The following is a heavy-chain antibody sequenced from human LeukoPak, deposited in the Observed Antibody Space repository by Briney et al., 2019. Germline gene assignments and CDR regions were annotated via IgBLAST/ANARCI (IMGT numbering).Heavy chain of an antibody. CDR3: ARVVPAAIFDY. V-gene: IGHV4-31*03. Sequence: PSETLSLTCTVSGGSISSGGYYWSWIRQHPGKGLEWIGYIYYSGSTYYNPSLKSRVTISVDTSKNQFSLKLSFVTAADTAVYYCARVVPAAIFDYWGQGTLVTVSS. D-gene: IGHD2-2*01. CDR2: IYYSGST. J-gene: IGHJ4*02. CDR1: GGSISSGGYY.